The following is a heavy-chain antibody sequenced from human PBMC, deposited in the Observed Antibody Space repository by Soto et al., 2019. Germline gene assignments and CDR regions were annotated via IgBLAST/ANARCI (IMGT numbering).Heavy chain of an antibody. Sequence: QVQLQESGPGLVKPSETLSLTCTVSGGSISSYYWSWIRQPPGKGLEWIGYIYYSGSTNYNPSLKSRVTISVDTSKNQFSLKLSSVTAADTAAYYCARSEAAIFGVVIHFDYWGQGTLVTVSS. V-gene: IGHV4-59*01. CDR3: ARSEAAIFGVVIHFDY. J-gene: IGHJ4*02. D-gene: IGHD3-3*01. CDR1: GGSISSYY. CDR2: IYYSGST.